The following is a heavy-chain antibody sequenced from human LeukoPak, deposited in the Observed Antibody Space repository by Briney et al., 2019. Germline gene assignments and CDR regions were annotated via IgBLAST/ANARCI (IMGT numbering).Heavy chain of an antibody. D-gene: IGHD2-8*01. V-gene: IGHV1-46*01. CDR2: INPSGGST. CDR1: GYTFTSYY. Sequence: ASVKVSCKASGYTFTSYYMHWVRQAPGQGLEWMGIINPSGGSTSYAQKFQGRGTMTRDTSTSTVYMELSSLRSEDTAVYYCARAVYEDAFDIWGQGTMVTVSS. J-gene: IGHJ3*02. CDR3: ARAVYEDAFDI.